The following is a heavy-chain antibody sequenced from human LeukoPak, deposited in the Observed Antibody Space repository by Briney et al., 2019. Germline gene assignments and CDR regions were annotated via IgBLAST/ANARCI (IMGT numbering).Heavy chain of an antibody. Sequence: SETLSLTCTVSGGSISSYYCSWIRQPPGKGLEWIGYIYYSGSTNYNPSLKSRVTISVDTSKNQFSLKLSSVTAADTAVYYCARHRFGEFDYWGQGTLVTVSS. J-gene: IGHJ4*02. CDR1: GGSISSYY. CDR3: ARHRFGEFDY. V-gene: IGHV4-59*08. D-gene: IGHD3-10*01. CDR2: IYYSGST.